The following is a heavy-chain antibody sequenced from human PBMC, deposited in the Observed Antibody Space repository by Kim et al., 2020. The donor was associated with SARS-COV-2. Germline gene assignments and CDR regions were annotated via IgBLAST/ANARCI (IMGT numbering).Heavy chain of an antibody. J-gene: IGHJ4*02. V-gene: IGHV3-9*01. CDR3: AKDSARNSVYFFDY. Sequence: YADSVKCRFTVSRDNTKNSLYLPMNSLRAGDTALYYCAKDSARNSVYFFDYWGRGTLVTVSS.